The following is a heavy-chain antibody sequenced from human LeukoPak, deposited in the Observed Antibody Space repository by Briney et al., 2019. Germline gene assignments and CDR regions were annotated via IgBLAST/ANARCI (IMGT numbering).Heavy chain of an antibody. CDR1: GFTFSSYS. Sequence: GGSLRLSCAASGFTFSSYSMNWVRQAPGKGLEWVSSISSSSSYIYYADSVKGRFTISRDNAKNSLYLQMNSLRAEDTAVYYCARDTAHRSFFDYWGQGTLVTVSS. CDR2: ISSSSSYI. D-gene: IGHD1-26*01. CDR3: ARDTAHRSFFDY. J-gene: IGHJ4*02. V-gene: IGHV3-21*01.